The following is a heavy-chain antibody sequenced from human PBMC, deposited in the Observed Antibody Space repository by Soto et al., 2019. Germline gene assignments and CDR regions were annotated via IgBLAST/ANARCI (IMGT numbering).Heavy chain of an antibody. CDR1: GGSIVSYY. J-gene: IGHJ3*02. D-gene: IGHD4-17*01. V-gene: IGHV4-59*01. Sequence: QVQLQESGPGLVKPSETLSLSCTVSGGSIVSYYWSWIRQPPGEGLEWIGYIYYSGTTKYNPSLESRVTISVDTSKKQFYLKLNSVTAADTAVYYCARLHGDHSPFAFQIWGQGTMVTVSS. CDR2: IYYSGTT. CDR3: ARLHGDHSPFAFQI.